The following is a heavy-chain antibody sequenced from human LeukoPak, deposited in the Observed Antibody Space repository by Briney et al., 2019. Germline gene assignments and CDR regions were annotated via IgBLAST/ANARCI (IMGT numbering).Heavy chain of an antibody. J-gene: IGHJ6*03. CDR3: AKDWAGTSLYYYYYYMDV. CDR2: ISYDGFNK. V-gene: IGHV3-30*18. D-gene: IGHD6-19*01. Sequence: GRSLRLSCAASGFSFSSYGMHWVRQAPGKGLEWVAAISYDGFNKYYADSVKGRFTISRDNSKNTLYLQMNSLRAEDTAVYYCAKDWAGTSLYYYYYYMDVWGKGTTVTVSS. CDR1: GFSFSSYG.